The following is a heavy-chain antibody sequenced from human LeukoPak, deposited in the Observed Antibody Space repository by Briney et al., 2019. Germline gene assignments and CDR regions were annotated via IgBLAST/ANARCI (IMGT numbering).Heavy chain of an antibody. CDR1: GFTSSSYR. Sequence: GGSLRLSCAPSGFTSSSYRMTWVRQAPGKGLEWVSSISSSSSYIYYADSVKGRFTISRDNAKNSLYLQMNSLRAEDTAVYYCATDFPQSSSGRFESPGVAFEGWGQVTMVTVSS. CDR3: ATDFPQSSSGRFESPGVAFEG. D-gene: IGHD6-19*01. CDR2: ISSSSSYI. V-gene: IGHV3-21*01. J-gene: IGHJ3*01.